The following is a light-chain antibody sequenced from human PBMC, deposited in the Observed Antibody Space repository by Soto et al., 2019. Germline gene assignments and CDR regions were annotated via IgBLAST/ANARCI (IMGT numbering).Light chain of an antibody. J-gene: IGLJ3*02. CDR1: SSNIGSNL. CDR3: AAWDDSLNGLV. Sequence: QSVLTQPPSASGTPGQRVTISCSGSSSNIGSNLVNWYQQLPGTAPKLVMYNNNQWPSGVPDRFSGSKSGTSASLAISGLQSEDEADYYCAAWDDSLNGLVFGGGTKLTVL. V-gene: IGLV1-44*01. CDR2: NNN.